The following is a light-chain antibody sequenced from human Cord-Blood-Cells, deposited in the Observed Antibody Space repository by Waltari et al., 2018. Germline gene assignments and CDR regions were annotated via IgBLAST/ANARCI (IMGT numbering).Light chain of an antibody. V-gene: IGLV2-14*01. Sequence: QSALTQPASVSGSPGPSITISCTGTSSDAGGSNYVSWYQQHPGKAPKLRIYEVSKRPSGVSNRFPGSKSGNTASLTSAGLQAEGEADYYCSSYPSSSTPYVSGTGTKVTVL. CDR1: SSDAGGSNY. CDR2: EVS. J-gene: IGLJ1*01. CDR3: SSYPSSSTPYV.